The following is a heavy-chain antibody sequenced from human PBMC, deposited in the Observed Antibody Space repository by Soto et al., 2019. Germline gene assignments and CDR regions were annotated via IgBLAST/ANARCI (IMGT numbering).Heavy chain of an antibody. Sequence: AVLVTRSRTRSGYNFRKNVCTWVRKAPGKGLEWMGGTIPALGKTHYIEKFQGRVTITVDDATRTVYLQMNSLKTEDTAVYYCTTDMVFSSTSCYNPLYYYCMHFWCQAITVSVS. D-gene: IGHD2-2*02. J-gene: IGHJ6*02. CDR3: TTDMVFSSTSCYNPLYYYCMHF. CDR1: GYNFRKNV. CDR2: TIPALGKT. V-gene: IGHV1-69*01.